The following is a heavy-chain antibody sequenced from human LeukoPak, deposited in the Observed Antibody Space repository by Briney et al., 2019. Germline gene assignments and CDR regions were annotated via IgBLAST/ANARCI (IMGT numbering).Heavy chain of an antibody. V-gene: IGHV4-4*02. CDR2: IYHSGST. J-gene: IGHJ4*02. CDR1: GGSISSSNW. D-gene: IGHD6-13*01. Sequence: SETLSLTCAVSGGSISSSNWWSWVRQPPGKGLEWIGEIYHSGSTNYNPSLKSRVTISVDKSKNQFSLKLSSVTAADTAVYYCARDLGSSWHYYFDYWGQGTLVTVSS. CDR3: ARDLGSSWHYYFDY.